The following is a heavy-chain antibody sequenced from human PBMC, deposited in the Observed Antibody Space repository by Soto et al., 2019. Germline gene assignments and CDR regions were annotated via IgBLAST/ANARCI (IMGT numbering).Heavy chain of an antibody. CDR2: ISSSGGSR. D-gene: IGHD1-1*01. V-gene: IGHV3-23*01. CDR3: AKDPPSPWTANWVDP. CDR1: GFNFNTFA. Sequence: QPGGSLRLSCAAAGFNFNTFAMSWIRQAPGKGLEWVSHISSSGGSRDYADCVRGRFFISSDNSKNVLFLQMNSLRVDDTATYYCAKDPPSPWTANWVDPWGKGTLGTVSS. J-gene: IGHJ5*02.